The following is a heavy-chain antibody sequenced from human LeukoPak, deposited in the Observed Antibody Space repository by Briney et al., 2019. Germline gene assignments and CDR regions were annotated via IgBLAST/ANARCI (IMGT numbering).Heavy chain of an antibody. CDR3: ARVLIVVVPAAMREGYYYYYGMDV. V-gene: IGHV1-8*01. CDR1: GYTFTSYD. CDR2: TNPNSGNT. Sequence: ASVKVSCKASGYTFTSYDINWVRQATGQGLEWMGWTNPNSGNTGYAQKFQGRVTMTRNTSISTAYMELSSLRSEDTAVYYCARVLIVVVPAAMREGYYYYYGMDVWGQGTTVTASS. D-gene: IGHD2-2*01. J-gene: IGHJ6*02.